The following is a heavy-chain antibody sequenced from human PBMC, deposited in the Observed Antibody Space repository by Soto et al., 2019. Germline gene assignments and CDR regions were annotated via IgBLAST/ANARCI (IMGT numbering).Heavy chain of an antibody. J-gene: IGHJ4*02. V-gene: IGHV4-34*01. CDR3: ARGGNSGYAY. Sequence: QVQLQQWGAGLLKPSETLSLTCAVYGGSFSGYYWSWIRQPPGKGLEWIGEINHSGSTNYNPSLKRRVTISVDPSKNQFSLKLSSVTAADTAVYYCARGGNSGYAYWGQGTLVTVSS. CDR2: INHSGST. D-gene: IGHD5-12*01. CDR1: GGSFSGYY.